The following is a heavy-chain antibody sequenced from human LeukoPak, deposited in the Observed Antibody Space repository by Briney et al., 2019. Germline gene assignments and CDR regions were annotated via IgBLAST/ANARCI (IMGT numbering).Heavy chain of an antibody. CDR2: ISSSSSYI. V-gene: IGHV3-21*01. Sequence: KAGGSLRLSCAASGFTFSSYSMNWVRQAPGKGLEWVSSISSSSSYIYYADSVKGRFTISRDNAKNSLYLQMNSLRAEDTAVYYCASLYYYGSGSADYWGQGTLVTVSS. D-gene: IGHD3-10*01. CDR1: GFTFSSYS. CDR3: ASLYYYGSGSADY. J-gene: IGHJ4*02.